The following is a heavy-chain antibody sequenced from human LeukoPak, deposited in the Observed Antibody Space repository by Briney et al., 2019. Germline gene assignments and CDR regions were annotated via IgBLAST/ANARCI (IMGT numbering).Heavy chain of an antibody. V-gene: IGHV5-51*01. CDR1: GYNFSRYW. CDR3: AKGSGSYYKVPFDY. J-gene: IGHJ4*02. D-gene: IGHD3-10*01. Sequence: GESLRISCKGSGYNFSRYWIGWVRQMAGKGLEWMGIIYPGDSETRYSPSFQGHVTISADKSINTAYLQWSSLKASDTAMYYCAKGSGSYYKVPFDYWGQGTLVTVSS. CDR2: IYPGDSET.